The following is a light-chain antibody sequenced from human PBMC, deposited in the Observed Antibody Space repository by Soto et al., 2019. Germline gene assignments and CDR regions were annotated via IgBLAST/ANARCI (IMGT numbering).Light chain of an antibody. J-gene: IGKJ1*01. Sequence: DIQMTQSPSTLSASVGDRVTITCRASQSISSWLAWYQQKPGKAPKLLIYDASSLESGVPSRFSGSGSGTEITLPISRLQADDFSTYYCQQYNSYPWTFRQGTKVEIK. CDR2: DAS. V-gene: IGKV1-5*01. CDR3: QQYNSYPWT. CDR1: QSISSW.